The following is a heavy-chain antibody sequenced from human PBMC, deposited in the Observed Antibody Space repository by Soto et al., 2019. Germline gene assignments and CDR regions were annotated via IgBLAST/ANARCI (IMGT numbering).Heavy chain of an antibody. CDR3: ARDLGVAPPHWFDP. CDR2: ISSSSYI. V-gene: IGHV3-21*01. J-gene: IGHJ5*02. CDR1: GFTFSTYT. D-gene: IGHD2-15*01. Sequence: PGGSLRLSCEASGFTFSTYTMNWVRQAPGKGLEWVSSISSSSYIYYSDSLKGRFTISRDNAKNSLYLQMNSLRAEDTAVYFCARDLGVAPPHWFDPWGQGTLVTVSS.